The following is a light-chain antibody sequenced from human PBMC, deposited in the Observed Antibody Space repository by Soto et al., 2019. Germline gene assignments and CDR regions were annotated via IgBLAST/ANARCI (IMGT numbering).Light chain of an antibody. Sequence: QSVLTQPPSLSGAPGQRITISCTGSSSNIGAGYDVYWYQQLPGTAPQLLISGNSNRPSVVPDRFSGSKSGTSASLAITGRQAEYEADYDCQSSDSSVSGSPCVFGTGTKVTVL. CDR1: SSNIGAGYD. J-gene: IGLJ1*01. V-gene: IGLV1-40*01. CDR2: GNS. CDR3: QSSDSSVSGSPCV.